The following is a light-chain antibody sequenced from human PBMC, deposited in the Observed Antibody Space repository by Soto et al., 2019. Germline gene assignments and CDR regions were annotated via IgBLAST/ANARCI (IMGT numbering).Light chain of an antibody. V-gene: IGKV1-39*01. CDR2: AAS. CDR3: QQSYSTPYT. J-gene: IGKJ2*01. Sequence: DIQMTQSPSSLSASVGDRVTITCRASQSINSYLNWYQHKPGKAPKVLIYAASSLQSGVPSRFSGSGSGTDFTLTISSLQHEDFATYHCQQSYSTPYTFGQGTKVDIK. CDR1: QSINSY.